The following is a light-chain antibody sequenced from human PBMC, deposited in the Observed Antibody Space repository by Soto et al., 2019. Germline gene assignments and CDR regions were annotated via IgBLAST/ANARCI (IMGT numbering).Light chain of an antibody. CDR1: QSVSDNQ. Sequence: EIVLTQSPGTLSLSPGERATLSCRTSQSVSDNQLAWYQQKPGQAPRLLIYDVSIRATTIPDRFSGSGSGTDFTLTINRLGPEDFAVYYCHQFATTRSFGQGTKVDIK. CDR3: HQFATTRS. J-gene: IGKJ1*01. CDR2: DVS. V-gene: IGKV3-20*01.